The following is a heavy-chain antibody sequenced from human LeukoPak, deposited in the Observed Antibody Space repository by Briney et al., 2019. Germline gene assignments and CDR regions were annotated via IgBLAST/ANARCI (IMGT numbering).Heavy chain of an antibody. Sequence: SQTLSLTCTVSGGSISSGSYYWSWIRQPAGKGLEWIGHIYTSGSTNYNPSLKSRVTISVDTSKNQFSLKLSSVTAADTAVYYCARETRPTNFDYWGQGTLVTVSS. CDR1: GGSISSGSYY. J-gene: IGHJ4*02. CDR2: IYTSGST. V-gene: IGHV4-61*09. CDR3: ARETRPTNFDY.